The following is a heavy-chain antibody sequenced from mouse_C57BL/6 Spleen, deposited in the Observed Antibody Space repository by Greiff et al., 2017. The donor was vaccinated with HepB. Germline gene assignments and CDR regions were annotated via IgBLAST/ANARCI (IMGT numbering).Heavy chain of an antibody. CDR3: ARVLYYGNYEYYAMDY. CDR2: ISDGGSYT. V-gene: IGHV5-4*03. CDR1: GFTFSSYA. J-gene: IGHJ4*01. Sequence: EVKLMESGGGLVKPGGSLKLSCAASGFTFSSYAMSWVRQTPEKRLEWVATISDGGSYTYYPDNVKGRFTISRDNAKNNLYLQMSHLKSEDTAMYYCARVLYYGNYEYYAMDYWGQGTSVTVSS. D-gene: IGHD2-1*01.